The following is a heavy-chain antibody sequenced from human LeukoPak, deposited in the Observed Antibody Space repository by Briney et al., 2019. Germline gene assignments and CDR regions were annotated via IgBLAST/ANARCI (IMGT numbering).Heavy chain of an antibody. CDR3: ARGLGIAVAGTGY. Sequence: ASVKVSCKASGYTFTGYYMHWVRQAPGQGLEWMGWINPNSGGTNYAQKFQGRVTMTRDTSISTAYMELSRLRSEDTAVYYCARGLGIAVAGTGYWGQGTLVTASS. D-gene: IGHD6-19*01. CDR1: GYTFTGYY. CDR2: INPNSGGT. J-gene: IGHJ4*02. V-gene: IGHV1-2*02.